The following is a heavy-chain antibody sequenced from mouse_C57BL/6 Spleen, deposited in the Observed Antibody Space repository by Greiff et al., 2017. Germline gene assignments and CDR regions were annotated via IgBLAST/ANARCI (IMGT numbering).Heavy chain of an antibody. J-gene: IGHJ1*03. CDR2: IDPSDSYT. CDR1: GYTFTSYW. CDR3: ASSRYFDV. V-gene: IGHV1-59*01. Sequence: VQLQQPGAELVRPGTSVKLSCKASGYTFTSYWMHWVKQRPGQGLEWIGVIDPSDSYTNYNQKFKGKATLTVDTSSSTAYMQLSSLTSEDSAVYYYASSRYFDVWGTGTTVTVSS.